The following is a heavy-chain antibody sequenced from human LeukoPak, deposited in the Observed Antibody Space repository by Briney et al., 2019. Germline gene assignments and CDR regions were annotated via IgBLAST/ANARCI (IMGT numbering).Heavy chain of an antibody. V-gene: IGHV4-34*01. CDR2: INHSGST. D-gene: IGHD6-19*01. CDR3: ARGRRGGYSSGRYSFQHNWFDP. Sequence: SETLSLTCAVYGGSFSGYYWSWIRQPPGKGLEWIGEINHSGSTNYNPSLKSRVTISVDTSKNQFSLKLSSVTAADTAVYYCARGRRGGYSSGRYSFQHNWFDPWGQGTLVTVSS. CDR1: GGSFSGYY. J-gene: IGHJ5*02.